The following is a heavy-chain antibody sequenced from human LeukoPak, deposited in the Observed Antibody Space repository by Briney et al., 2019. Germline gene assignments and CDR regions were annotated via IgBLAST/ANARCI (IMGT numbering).Heavy chain of an antibody. V-gene: IGHV1-69*04. CDR1: GGTFSSYA. J-gene: IGHJ6*02. CDR3: AAPYGSGSYLSGKDV. D-gene: IGHD3-10*01. Sequence: ASVKVSCKASGGTFSSYAISWVRQAPGQGLEWMGRIIPILGIANYAQKFQGRVTITADKSTSTAYMELSSLRSEDTAVYYCAAPYGSGSYLSGKDVWGQGTTVNVSS. CDR2: IIPILGIA.